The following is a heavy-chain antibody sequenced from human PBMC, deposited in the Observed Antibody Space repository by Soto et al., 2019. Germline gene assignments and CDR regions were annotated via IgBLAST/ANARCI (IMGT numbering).Heavy chain of an antibody. CDR2: IWYDGSNK. D-gene: IGHD3-22*01. V-gene: IGHV3-33*01. CDR1: GFTFSSYG. CDR3: AREYYYDSSGYTGYYYYGMDV. Sequence: GGSLRLSCAASGFTFSSYGMHWVRQAPGKGLEWVAVIWYDGSNKYYADSVKGRFTISRDNSKNTLYLQMNSLGAEDTAVYYCAREYYYDSSGYTGYYYYGMDVWGQGTTVTVSS. J-gene: IGHJ6*02.